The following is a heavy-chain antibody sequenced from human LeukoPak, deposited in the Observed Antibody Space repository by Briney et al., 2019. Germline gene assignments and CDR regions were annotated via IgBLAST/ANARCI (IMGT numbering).Heavy chain of an antibody. CDR3: ARDPPVADYFDY. CDR1: GFTFNDAW. J-gene: IGHJ4*02. V-gene: IGHV3-7*01. CDR2: IKQDGSEK. Sequence: GGSLRLSCAASGFTFNDAWMSWVRQAPGKGLEWVANIKQDGSEKYYVDSVKGRFTISRDNAKNSLYLQMNSLRAEDTAVYYCARDPPVADYFDYWGQGTLVTVSS. D-gene: IGHD6-19*01.